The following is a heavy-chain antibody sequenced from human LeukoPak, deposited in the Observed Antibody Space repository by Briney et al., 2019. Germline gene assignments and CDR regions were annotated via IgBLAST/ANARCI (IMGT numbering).Heavy chain of an antibody. CDR3: TRPTPAGDGDYVGY. J-gene: IGHJ4*02. V-gene: IGHV3-73*01. CDR1: GFTFSGSA. Sequence: GGSLRLSCAASGFTFSGSAMHWVCQASGKGLEWVGRIRSKANSYATAYAASVKGRFTISRDDSKNTAYLQMNSLKTEDTAVYYCTRPTPAGDGDYVGYWGQGTLVTVSP. CDR2: IRSKANSYAT. D-gene: IGHD4-17*01.